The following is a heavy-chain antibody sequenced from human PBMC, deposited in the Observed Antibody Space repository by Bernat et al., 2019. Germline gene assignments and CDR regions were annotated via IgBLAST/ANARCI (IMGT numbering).Heavy chain of an antibody. CDR2: IWYDGSNK. V-gene: IGHV3-33*01. CDR3: ARDKASPTFWSGYQSRLWMDV. Sequence: VQLVESGGGLVQPGGSLRLSCAASGFTFSSYGMHWVRQAPGKGLEWVAVIWYDGSNKYYADSVKGRFTISRDNSKNTLYLQMNSLRAEDTAVYYCARDKASPTFWSGYQSRLWMDVWGKGTTVTVSS. J-gene: IGHJ6*04. D-gene: IGHD3-3*01. CDR1: GFTFSSYG.